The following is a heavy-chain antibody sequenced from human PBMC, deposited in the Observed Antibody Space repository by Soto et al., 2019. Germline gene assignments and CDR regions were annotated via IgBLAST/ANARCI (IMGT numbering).Heavy chain of an antibody. CDR2: MYHSGST. D-gene: IGHD3-3*01. CDR1: GGSISSTTYS. V-gene: IGHV4-39*07. Sequence: PLETLSLTCTVSGGSISSTTYSWGWIRQPPGKGLEWIGSMYHSGSTYYNPSLKSRVTISVDTSKNQFSLKLSSVTAADTAVYYCARVATYYDSRYFDYWGQGTLVTVSS. CDR3: ARVATYYDSRYFDY. J-gene: IGHJ4*02.